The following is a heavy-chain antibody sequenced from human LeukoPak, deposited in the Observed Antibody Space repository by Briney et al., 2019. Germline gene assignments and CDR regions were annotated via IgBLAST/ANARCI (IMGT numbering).Heavy chain of an antibody. CDR3: ARVNGDYDY. Sequence: GGSLTLSCAASGFIFSRTTMNWVRQAPGKGLEWVSSISSTSTYMYYADSVKGRFIISRDNAQRSSYLQMHSLRGEDTAVYYCARVNGDYDYWGQGTLVTVSS. CDR2: ISSTSTYM. J-gene: IGHJ4*02. V-gene: IGHV3-21*01. CDR1: GFIFSRTT. D-gene: IGHD4-17*01.